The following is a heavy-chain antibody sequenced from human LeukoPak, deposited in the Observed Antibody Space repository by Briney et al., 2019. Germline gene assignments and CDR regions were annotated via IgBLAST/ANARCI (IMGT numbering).Heavy chain of an antibody. Sequence: GESLKISCKGSGYSINNYWIGWVRQMPGKGLEWMGIIYPGDSDTRYSPSFQGQVTISADKSISTAYLQWSSLKASDTAMYYCASHYDILTGYPTLAFDIWGQGTMVTVSS. J-gene: IGHJ3*02. CDR1: GYSINNYW. V-gene: IGHV5-51*01. CDR3: ASHYDILTGYPTLAFDI. CDR2: IYPGDSDT. D-gene: IGHD3-9*01.